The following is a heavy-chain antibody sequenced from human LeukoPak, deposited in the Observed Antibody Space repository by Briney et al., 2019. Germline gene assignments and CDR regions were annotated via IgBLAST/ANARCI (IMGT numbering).Heavy chain of an antibody. CDR1: GYTFTDFTDYY. D-gene: IGHD6-19*01. J-gene: IGHJ4*02. Sequence: ASVTVSCRASGYTFTDFTDYYIHWVRQAPGQRLEWMGWINPNSGGTYYAHKFQGRVTMTRDTSITTAYMELNRLTSDDAVVYFCVRVSTSWYFDYWGQGTLVSVSS. CDR3: VRVSTSWYFDY. V-gene: IGHV1-2*02. CDR2: INPNSGGT.